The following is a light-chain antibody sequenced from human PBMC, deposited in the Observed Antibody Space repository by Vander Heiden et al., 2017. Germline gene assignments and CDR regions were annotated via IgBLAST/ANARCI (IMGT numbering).Light chain of an antibody. CDR3: QQYDSSYVT. V-gene: IGKV1-5*03. Sequence: IQMTQSPSTLSASVGDRVTITCRASQTISTWLAWYQQKPGKAPKLLIYKASSLQSGVPSRFRGSGSGTEFTLNITSLQPDDLTTYYCQQYDSSYVTFGQGTKLEIK. CDR2: KAS. CDR1: QTISTW. J-gene: IGKJ2*01.